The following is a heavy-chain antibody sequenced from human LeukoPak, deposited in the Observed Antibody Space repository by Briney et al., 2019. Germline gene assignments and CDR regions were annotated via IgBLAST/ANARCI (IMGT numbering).Heavy chain of an antibody. J-gene: IGHJ4*02. CDR1: GGTFTSYA. CDR2: IIPTLGIL. CDR3: AGDLFYYDYVWGSYRAYYFDY. Sequence: SVKVSCKAPGGTFTSYAISWVRQAPGQGLEWMGRIIPTLGILNYAQKFQGRVTIIADKSTSTAYMELSSLRSEDTAAYYYAGDLFYYDYVWGSYRAYYFDYWGQGTLVTVSS. D-gene: IGHD3-16*02. V-gene: IGHV1-69*04.